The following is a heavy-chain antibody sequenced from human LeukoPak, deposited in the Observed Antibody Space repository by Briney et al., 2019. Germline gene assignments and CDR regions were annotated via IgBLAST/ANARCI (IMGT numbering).Heavy chain of an antibody. V-gene: IGHV3-66*01. CDR2: IYSGGST. CDR1: GFTVSSNY. J-gene: IGHJ6*02. Sequence: GGSLRLSCAASGFTVSSNYMSWVRQAPGKGLEWVSVIYSGGSTYYADSVKGRFTISRDNSKNTLYLQMNSLRAKDTAVYYCAREGRTHHYYYYGMDVWGQGTTVTVSS. CDR3: AREGRTHHYYYYGMDV.